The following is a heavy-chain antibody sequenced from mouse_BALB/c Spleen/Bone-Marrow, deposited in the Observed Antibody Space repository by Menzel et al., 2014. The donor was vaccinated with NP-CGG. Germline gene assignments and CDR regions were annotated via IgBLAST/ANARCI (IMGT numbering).Heavy chain of an antibody. Sequence: VKLMESGAELVRPGSSVKISCKASGYAFSIXWXNWVKQRPGQGLEWIGQIYPGDDDTDYNGKFKGKATLTADRSSSTAYVQLNSLTSEDSAVYFCARGGISIDYWGQGTTLTVSS. J-gene: IGHJ2*01. CDR2: IYPGDDDT. V-gene: IGHV1-80*01. CDR3: ARGGISIDY. CDR1: GYAFSIXW.